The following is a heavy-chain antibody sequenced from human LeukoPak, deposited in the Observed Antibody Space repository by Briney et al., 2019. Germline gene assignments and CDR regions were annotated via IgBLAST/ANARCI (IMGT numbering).Heavy chain of an antibody. J-gene: IGHJ4*02. CDR2: IKQDRSEK. Sequence: GGSLRLSCAASGFTFSNAWMSWVRQAPGKGLELVANIKQDRSEKYYVDSVKGRFTISRDNAKNSLYLQMNSLRAEDTAVYYCARLREIPVFGVVTKSTSYFDYWGQGTLVAVSS. V-gene: IGHV3-7*01. CDR3: ARLREIPVFGVVTKSTSYFDY. CDR1: GFTFSNAW. D-gene: IGHD3-3*01.